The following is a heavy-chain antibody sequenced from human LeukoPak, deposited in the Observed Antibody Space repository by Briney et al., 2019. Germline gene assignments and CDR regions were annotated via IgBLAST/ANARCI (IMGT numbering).Heavy chain of an antibody. V-gene: IGHV4-59*01. D-gene: IGHD3-9*01. Sequence: PSETLSLTCTVSGGSISSYYWSWIRQPPGKGLEWIGYIYYSGSTNYNPSLKSRVTISVDTSKNQFSLKLSPVTAADTAVYYCASMGGYYDILTGYPTYYFDYWGQGTLVTVSS. J-gene: IGHJ4*02. CDR1: GGSISSYY. CDR2: IYYSGST. CDR3: ASMGGYYDILTGYPTYYFDY.